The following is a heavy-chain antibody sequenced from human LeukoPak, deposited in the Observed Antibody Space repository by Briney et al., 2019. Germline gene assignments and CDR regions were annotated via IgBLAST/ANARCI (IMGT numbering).Heavy chain of an antibody. Sequence: PGGSLRLSCAASGFTFSTYSMNWVRQAPGKGLEWVGRIKSKTDGGTTDYAAPVKGRFTISRDDSKNTLYLQMNSLKTEDTAVYYCTTDKDLVVVTAIPEYFHHWGQGTLVTVSS. CDR3: TTDKDLVVVTAIPEYFHH. V-gene: IGHV3-15*01. CDR2: IKSKTDGGTT. J-gene: IGHJ1*01. D-gene: IGHD2-21*02. CDR1: GFTFSTYS.